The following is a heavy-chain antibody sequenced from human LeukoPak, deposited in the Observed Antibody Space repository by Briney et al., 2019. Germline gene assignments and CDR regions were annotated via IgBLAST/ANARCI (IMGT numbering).Heavy chain of an antibody. CDR2: IWYDGSNK. CDR1: GFTFSSYG. CDR3: AKAGASSGYRYNWFDP. Sequence: GGSLRLSCAASGFTFSSYGMHWVRQAPGKGLEWVAVIWYDGSNKYYADSVKGRFTISRDNSKNTLYLQMNSLRAEDTAVYYCAKAGASSGYRYNWFDPWGQGTLVTVSS. J-gene: IGHJ5*02. V-gene: IGHV3-33*06. D-gene: IGHD3-22*01.